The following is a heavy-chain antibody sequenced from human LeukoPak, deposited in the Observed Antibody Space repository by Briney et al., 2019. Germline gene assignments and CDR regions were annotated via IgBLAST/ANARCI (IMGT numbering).Heavy chain of an antibody. CDR1: GFTFSKAW. Sequence: GGSLRLSCAASGFTFSKAWMSWVRQAPGKGPEWVGRIKSKTDGGTTDYAAPVKGRFTISRDNSKNTLYLQMNSLRAEDTAVYYCAKTSYGSGSYYDLDYWGQGTLVTVSS. J-gene: IGHJ4*02. D-gene: IGHD3-10*01. V-gene: IGHV3-15*01. CDR2: IKSKTDGGTT. CDR3: AKTSYGSGSYYDLDY.